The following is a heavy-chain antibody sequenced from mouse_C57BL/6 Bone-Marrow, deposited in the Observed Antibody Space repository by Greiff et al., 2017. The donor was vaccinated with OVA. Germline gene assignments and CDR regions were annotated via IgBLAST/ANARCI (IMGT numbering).Heavy chain of an antibody. CDR2: IRSKSNNYAT. CDR1: GFSFNTYA. CDR3: VRRYYGSYWYFDV. J-gene: IGHJ1*03. D-gene: IGHD1-1*01. V-gene: IGHV10-1*01. Sequence: EVMLVESGGGLVQPKGSLKLSCAASGFSFNTYAMNWVRQAPGKGLEWVARIRSKSNNYATYYADSVKDRFTISRDDSESMLYLQMNNLKTEDTAMYYCVRRYYGSYWYFDVWGTGTTVTVSS.